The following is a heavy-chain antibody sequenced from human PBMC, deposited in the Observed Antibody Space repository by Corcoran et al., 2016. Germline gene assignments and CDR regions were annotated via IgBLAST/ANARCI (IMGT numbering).Heavy chain of an antibody. CDR1: GFTFSNAW. V-gene: IGHV3-15*07. CDR2: IKSKTDGGTT. D-gene: IGHD3-22*01. CDR3: TTVHYYYDSDDAFDI. Sequence: EVQLVESGGGLVKPGGSLRLSCAASGFTFSNAWMNWVRQAPGKGLEWVGRIKSKTDGGTTDYAAPVKGRFTISRDDSKNTLYLQMNSLKTEDTAVYYCTTVHYYYDSDDAFDIWGQGTMVTVSS. J-gene: IGHJ3*02.